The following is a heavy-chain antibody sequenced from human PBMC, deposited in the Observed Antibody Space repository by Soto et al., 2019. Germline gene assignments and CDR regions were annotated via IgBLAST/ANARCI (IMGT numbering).Heavy chain of an antibody. CDR2: INPSGGST. J-gene: IGHJ4*02. CDR1: GYTFTSYY. V-gene: IGHV1-46*01. CDR3: ARASSWPGYNWTED. Sequence: ASVKVSCKASGYTFTSYYMHWVRQAPGQGLEWMGRINPSGGSTSYAQKFQGRVTMTRDTSTSTVCMELSSLRSEDTAVYFCARASSWPGYNWTEDRGQGTLVTVSS. D-gene: IGHD1-20*01.